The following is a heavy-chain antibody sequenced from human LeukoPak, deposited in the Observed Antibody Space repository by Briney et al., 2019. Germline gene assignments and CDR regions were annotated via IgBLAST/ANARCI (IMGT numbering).Heavy chain of an antibody. CDR3: ARDTHRYGSGSYPY. J-gene: IGHJ4*02. CDR1: GYTFTVYY. Sequence: ASVKVSFKASGYTFTVYYMHWVRQAPGQGLEWMGWINPNSGGTNYAQKFQGRVTMTRDTSISTAYMELSRLRSDDTAVYYCARDTHRYGSGSYPYWGQGTLVTVSS. CDR2: INPNSGGT. D-gene: IGHD3-10*01. V-gene: IGHV1-2*02.